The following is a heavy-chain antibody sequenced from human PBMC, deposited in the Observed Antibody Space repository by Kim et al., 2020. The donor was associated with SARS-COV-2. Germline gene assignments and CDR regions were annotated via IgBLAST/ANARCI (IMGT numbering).Heavy chain of an antibody. V-gene: IGHV1-3*01. CDR3: ARGDYYGSGSNYYYYGMDV. CDR1: GYTFTSYA. J-gene: IGHJ6*02. D-gene: IGHD3-10*01. Sequence: ASVKVSCKASGYTFTSYAMHWVRQAPGQRLEWMGWINAGNGNTKYSQKFQGRVTITRDTSASTAYMELSSLRSEDTAVYYCARGDYYGSGSNYYYYGMDVWGQGTTVTVSS. CDR2: INAGNGNT.